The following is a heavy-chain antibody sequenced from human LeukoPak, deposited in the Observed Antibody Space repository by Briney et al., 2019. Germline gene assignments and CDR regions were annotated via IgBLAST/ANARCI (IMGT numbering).Heavy chain of an antibody. V-gene: IGHV4-61*01. D-gene: IGHD1-26*01. J-gene: IGHJ4*02. CDR1: GGSVSSGSYY. CDR2: IYYSGST. Sequence: SETLSLTCTVSGGSVSSGSYYWSWIRQPPGKGLEWIGCIYYSGSTNHNPSLKSRVTMSVDTSKNQFSLKLSSVTAADTAVYYCARDPGGSYFDYWGQGTLVTVSS. CDR3: ARDPGGSYFDY.